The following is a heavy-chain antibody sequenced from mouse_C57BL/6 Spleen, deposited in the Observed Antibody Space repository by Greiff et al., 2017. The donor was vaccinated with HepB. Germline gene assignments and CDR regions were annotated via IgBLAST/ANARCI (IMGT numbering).Heavy chain of an antibody. Sequence: EVMLVESGGGLVKPGGSLKLSCAASGFTFSSYAMSWVRQTPEKRLEWVATISDGGSYTYYADNVKGRFTISRDNAKNNLYLQMSHLKSEDTAMYYCARDGGLRPNYFDYWGQGTTLTVSS. CDR3: ARDGGLRPNYFDY. D-gene: IGHD2-4*01. CDR2: ISDGGSYT. J-gene: IGHJ2*01. V-gene: IGHV5-4*01. CDR1: GFTFSSYA.